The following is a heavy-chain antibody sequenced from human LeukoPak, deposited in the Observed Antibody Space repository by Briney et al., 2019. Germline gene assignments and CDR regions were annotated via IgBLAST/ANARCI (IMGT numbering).Heavy chain of an antibody. CDR2: ISYEGGTQ. D-gene: IGHD3-10*01. Sequence: PGGSLRLSCAASGVTLSPYGMHWVRQAPGKGLEWVAVISYEGGTQHYADSVKGRFIISRDNPRNTLCLQMNILRTEDTAVYYCAKEGTPQVSTWYDLWGQGTQVIVSS. V-gene: IGHV3-30*18. CDR1: GVTLSPYG. CDR3: AKEGTPQVSTWYDL. J-gene: IGHJ5*02.